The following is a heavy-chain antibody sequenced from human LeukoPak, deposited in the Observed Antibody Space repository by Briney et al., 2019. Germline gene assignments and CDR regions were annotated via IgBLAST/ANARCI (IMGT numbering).Heavy chain of an antibody. Sequence: GGSLRLSCSASGFTFSAYAMYWVRQASGKGLEYVSGISNNGGSSFYADSVKGRFTISRDNSKNTLYLQMSSLRAEDTAVYYCVEITSVTGGDCWGQGTRLTVSS. CDR1: GFTFSAYA. V-gene: IGHV3-64D*09. CDR3: VEITSVTGGDC. D-gene: IGHD1-1*01. CDR2: ISNNGGSS. J-gene: IGHJ4*02.